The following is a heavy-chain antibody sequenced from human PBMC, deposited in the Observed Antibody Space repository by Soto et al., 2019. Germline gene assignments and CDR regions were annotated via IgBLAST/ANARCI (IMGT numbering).Heavy chain of an antibody. CDR2: ISSSSSYI. D-gene: IGHD5-18*01. CDR3: ARDSSVTVGYYFDY. V-gene: IGHV3-21*01. Sequence: GGSLRLSCAASGFTFSSYSMNWVRQAPGKGLEWVSSISSSSSYIYYADSVKGRFTISRDNAKNSLYLQMNSLRAEDTAVYYCARDSSVTVGYYFDYWGQGTLVTVSS. J-gene: IGHJ4*02. CDR1: GFTFSSYS.